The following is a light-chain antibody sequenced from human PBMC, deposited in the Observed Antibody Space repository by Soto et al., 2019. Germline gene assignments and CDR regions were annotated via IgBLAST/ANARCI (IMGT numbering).Light chain of an antibody. CDR2: GAS. CDR3: QQYNNWPPVFT. CDR1: QSVSSN. V-gene: IGKV3-15*01. Sequence: EVVMTQSPATLSVSPGERATLSCRASQSVSSNLAWYQQNPGHAPRLLIYGASTRATGNPATFSGSGSGTEFTLTISSLQSEDFAVYYCQQYNNWPPVFTFGPGTKVDIK. J-gene: IGKJ3*01.